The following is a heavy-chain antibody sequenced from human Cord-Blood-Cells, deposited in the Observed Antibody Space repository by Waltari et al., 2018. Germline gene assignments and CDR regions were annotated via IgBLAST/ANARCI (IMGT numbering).Heavy chain of an antibody. CDR2: KNPNSGNT. V-gene: IGHV1-8*01. CDR1: GYTFTRYD. Sequence: QVQLVQSGAEVKKPGASVKVSCKASGYTFTRYDINWGRQATGQGLEWMGWKNPNSGNTGYAQKCQGRVTMTRNTAISTAYMELSSLRSEDTAVYYCAGSLLTGSDAFDIWGQGTMVTVSS. J-gene: IGHJ3*02. CDR3: AGSLLTGSDAFDI. D-gene: IGHD7-27*01.